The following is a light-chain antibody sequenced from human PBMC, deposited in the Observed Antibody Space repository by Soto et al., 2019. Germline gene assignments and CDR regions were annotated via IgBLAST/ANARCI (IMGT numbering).Light chain of an antibody. Sequence: QSALTQPPSASGSPGQSVTISCTGTSSDVGGYNYVSWYQQHPGKAPKLMIFEVTKRPSGVPDRFSGSKSGSTASLTVSGLQAEDEADYYCTSYAGRNTVVFGGGTKVTVL. CDR3: TSYAGRNTVV. V-gene: IGLV2-8*01. J-gene: IGLJ2*01. CDR2: EVT. CDR1: SSDVGGYNY.